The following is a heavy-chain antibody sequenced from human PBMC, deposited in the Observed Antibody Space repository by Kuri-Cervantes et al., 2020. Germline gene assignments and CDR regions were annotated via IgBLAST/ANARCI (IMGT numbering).Heavy chain of an antibody. J-gene: IGHJ4*02. CDR3: ARDAGYHYDRFDY. Sequence: LSLTCAASGFTFSSYSMNWVRQAPGKGLEWVSYISSSSSTIYYADSVKGRFTISRDNAKNSLYLQMNSLRDEDTAVYYCARDAGYHYDRFDYWGQGTLVTVSS. CDR2: ISSSSSTI. V-gene: IGHV3-48*02. CDR1: GFTFSSYS. D-gene: IGHD3-16*01.